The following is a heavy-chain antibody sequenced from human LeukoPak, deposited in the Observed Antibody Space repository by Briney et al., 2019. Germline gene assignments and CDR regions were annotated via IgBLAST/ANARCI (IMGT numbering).Heavy chain of an antibody. Sequence: GGSLRLSCAASGFTFSTYTMYWVRHPPGKVLEWVSIIGSSGGGIHYADSVKGRFTISRDNSKNTLYLQMNSLRAEDTAVYYCAKDLDYGSGSYWYLYYYYGMDVWGQGTTVTVSS. V-gene: IGHV3-23*01. J-gene: IGHJ6*02. CDR2: IGSSGGGI. D-gene: IGHD3-10*01. CDR1: GFTFSTYT. CDR3: AKDLDYGSGSYWYLYYYYGMDV.